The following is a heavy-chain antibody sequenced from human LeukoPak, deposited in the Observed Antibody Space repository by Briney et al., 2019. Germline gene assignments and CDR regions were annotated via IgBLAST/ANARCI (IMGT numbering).Heavy chain of an antibody. J-gene: IGHJ4*02. D-gene: IGHD5-18*01. CDR1: GFTFSSYA. Sequence: GGSLRLSCAASGFTFSSYAMSWVRQAPGKGLEWISGISGSGGSTYYADSVKGRFTISRDNSKNTVYLQMSSLRAEDTAVYYCAKYDVGTGMVLGHLDYWGQGTLVTVSS. CDR3: AKYDVGTGMVLGHLDY. V-gene: IGHV3-23*01. CDR2: ISGSGGST.